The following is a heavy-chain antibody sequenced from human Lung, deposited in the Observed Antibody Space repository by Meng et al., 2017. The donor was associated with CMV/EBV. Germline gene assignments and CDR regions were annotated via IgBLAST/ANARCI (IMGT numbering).Heavy chain of an antibody. CDR3: AKDLAKTKRGFRYVLDWFDP. D-gene: IGHD5-12*01. J-gene: IGHJ5*02. Sequence: SCVASGFTFSDFAMTWVRQAPGRGLEWVSTITVSGDSTYLADSVKGRFTISRVNSENTLYLQMSSMRADDTAIYYCAKDLAKTKRGFRYVLDWFDPWXQGNXVTVSS. V-gene: IGHV3-23*01. CDR1: GFTFSDFA. CDR2: ITVSGDST.